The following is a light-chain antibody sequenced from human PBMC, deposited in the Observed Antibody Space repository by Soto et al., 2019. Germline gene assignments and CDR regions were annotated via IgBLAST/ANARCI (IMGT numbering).Light chain of an antibody. CDR2: AAS. CDR1: QTVTTSQ. V-gene: IGKV3-20*01. J-gene: IGKJ4*01. CDR3: QQYGSAPFT. Sequence: EVVLTQSPGTLSLSPGERATLSCRASQTVTTSQLTWFQQKPGQAPRLLIYAASIRAAGIPDRFSGSGSGTDFTHTISRLEPEAFAVYYCQQYGSAPFTFGGGTKGEIK.